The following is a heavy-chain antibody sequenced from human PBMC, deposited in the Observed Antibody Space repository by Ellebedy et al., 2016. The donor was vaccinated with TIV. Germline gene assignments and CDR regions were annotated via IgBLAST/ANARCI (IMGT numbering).Heavy chain of an antibody. CDR3: AREAAARGGMDV. CDR1: GFTFSSYW. J-gene: IGHJ6*02. CDR2: IKNDGNRT. V-gene: IGHV3-74*01. Sequence: GESLKISCAASGFTFSSYWMNWVRHVPGKGLVWVSRIKNDGNRTYYADFVKGRFTVSRDNAKNTLYLQMNSLRAEDTAVYYCAREAAARGGMDVWGQGTTVTVSS. D-gene: IGHD6-6*01.